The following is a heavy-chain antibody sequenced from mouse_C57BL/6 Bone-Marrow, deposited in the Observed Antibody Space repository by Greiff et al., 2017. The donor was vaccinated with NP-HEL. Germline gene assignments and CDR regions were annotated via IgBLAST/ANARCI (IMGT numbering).Heavy chain of an antibody. Sequence: QVQLQQSGAELVRPGTSVKVSCKASGYAFTNYLIEWVKQRPGQGLEWIGVINPGSGGTNYNEKFKGKATLTADKSSSTAYMQLSSLTSEDSAVYFCARSLYYYGSSWFAYWGQGTLVTVSA. J-gene: IGHJ3*01. V-gene: IGHV1-54*01. D-gene: IGHD1-1*01. CDR1: GYAFTNYL. CDR3: ARSLYYYGSSWFAY. CDR2: INPGSGGT.